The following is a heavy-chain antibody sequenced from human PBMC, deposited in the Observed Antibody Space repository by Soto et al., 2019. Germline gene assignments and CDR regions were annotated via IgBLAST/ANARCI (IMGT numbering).Heavy chain of an antibody. CDR2: IRGGGETT. CDR3: AFNSGSGNYYFDY. Sequence: EVQLLESGGGLVQPGGSLRLSCAASGFTFSSYAMWWVRQAPGKGLECVSAIRGGGETTYYADSVKGRFTISRDNSKNTLYLQMNSLRAEDTAVYYCAFNSGSGNYYFDYWGQGTLVTVSS. CDR1: GFTFSSYA. V-gene: IGHV3-23*01. D-gene: IGHD3-10*01. J-gene: IGHJ4*02.